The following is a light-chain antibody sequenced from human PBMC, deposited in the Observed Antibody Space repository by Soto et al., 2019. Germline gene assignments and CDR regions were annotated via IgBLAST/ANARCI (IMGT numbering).Light chain of an antibody. CDR2: AAS. V-gene: IGKV1-39*01. J-gene: IGKJ4*01. Sequence: DIQMTQSPSSLSASVGDRVTITCRASQSISSFVNWYQQKPGKAPNLLIHAASRLQSGVPSRFSGSGAGTDFTLTISSLQPEDFATYYCQQSYSPLRTFGGGTKVEVK. CDR1: QSISSF. CDR3: QQSYSPLRT.